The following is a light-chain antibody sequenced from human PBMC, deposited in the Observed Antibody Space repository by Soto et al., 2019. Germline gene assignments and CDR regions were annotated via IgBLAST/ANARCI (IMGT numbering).Light chain of an antibody. CDR3: HQSFSPPQS. CDR1: QTISKY. CDR2: DVS. J-gene: IGKJ1*01. Sequence: DIQMTQSPSSLSASVGDRVTITCRASQTISKYLAWYQQKPGKAPDLLIYDVSTLQSGVPSRFRGSGSGADFNLTISSLQPEDWASYYCHQSFSPPQSFGQGNRVE. V-gene: IGKV1-39*01.